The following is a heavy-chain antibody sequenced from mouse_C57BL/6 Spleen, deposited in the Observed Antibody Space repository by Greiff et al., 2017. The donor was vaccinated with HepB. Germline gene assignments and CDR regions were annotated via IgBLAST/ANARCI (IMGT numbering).Heavy chain of an antibody. V-gene: IGHV1-53*01. CDR2: INPSNGGT. D-gene: IGHD3-1*01. CDR1: GYTFTSYW. Sequence: QVQLQQPGTELVKPGASVKLSCKASGYTFTSYWMHWVKQRPGQGLEWIGNINPSNGGTNYNEKFKSKATLAVDKSSSTAYMQLSSLTSEDSAVYYCAREGGLRGDFDYWGQGTTLTVSS. CDR3: AREGGLRGDFDY. J-gene: IGHJ2*01.